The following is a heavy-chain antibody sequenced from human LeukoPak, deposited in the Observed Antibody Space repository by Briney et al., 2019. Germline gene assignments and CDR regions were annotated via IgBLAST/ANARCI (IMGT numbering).Heavy chain of an antibody. V-gene: IGHV4-59*08. J-gene: IGHJ5*02. CDR2: IYYSGST. CDR1: GGSISSYY. Sequence: PSETLSLTCTVSGGSISSYYWSWIRQPPGKGLEWIGYIYYSGSTNYNPSLKSRVTISVDTSKNQFSLKLSSVTAADTAVFYCARLPTGFPNWFDRWGQGTLVTVSS. CDR3: ARLPTGFPNWFDR. D-gene: IGHD3-9*01.